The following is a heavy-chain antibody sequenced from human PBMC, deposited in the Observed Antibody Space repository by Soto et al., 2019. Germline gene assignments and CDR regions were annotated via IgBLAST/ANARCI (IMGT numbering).Heavy chain of an antibody. J-gene: IGHJ4*02. CDR1: GFTFNRHA. Sequence: PGGSLRLSCAAAGFTFNRHALHWVRQAPGKGLEWVSAITNGGRTYYADSVRGRFTLSRDDSKNTLYLQMDSLRAEDTAAYYCAKEGPTTHYYFDYWGQGTLVTVSS. CDR3: AKEGPTTHYYFDY. V-gene: IGHV3-23*01. D-gene: IGHD1-1*01. CDR2: ITNGGRT.